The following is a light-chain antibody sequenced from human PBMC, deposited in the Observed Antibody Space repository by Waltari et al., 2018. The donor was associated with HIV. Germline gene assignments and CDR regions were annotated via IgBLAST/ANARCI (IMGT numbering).Light chain of an antibody. CDR2: GAS. V-gene: IGKV3-20*01. Sequence: EIVLTQSPGTLSLSPVERATLSCTASQTLLSNFISWYRQTPGQPPTLLIYGASTRATGIPARFSGSGSGTDFTLTISSLEPEDFAMYYCLQYAAAPRTFGQGTKVEI. CDR3: LQYAAAPRT. CDR1: QTLLSNF. J-gene: IGKJ1*01.